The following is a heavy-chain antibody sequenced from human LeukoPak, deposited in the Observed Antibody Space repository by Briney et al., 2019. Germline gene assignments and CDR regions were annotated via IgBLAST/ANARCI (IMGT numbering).Heavy chain of an antibody. CDR3: ARRYYGDYKGGKHFDY. Sequence: PSETLSLTCAVYGGSFSGYYWSWIRQPPGNGLEWIGEINHSGSTNYNPSLKSRVTISVDTSKNQFSLKLSSVTAADTAVYYCARRYYGDYKGGKHFDYWGQGTLVTVSS. CDR2: INHSGST. J-gene: IGHJ4*02. V-gene: IGHV4-34*01. D-gene: IGHD4-17*01. CDR1: GGSFSGYY.